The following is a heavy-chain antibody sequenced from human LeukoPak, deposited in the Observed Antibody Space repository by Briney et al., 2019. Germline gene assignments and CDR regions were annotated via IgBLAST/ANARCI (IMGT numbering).Heavy chain of an antibody. V-gene: IGHV1-46*01. CDR3: ARVVAVAGSTVDY. J-gene: IGHJ4*02. CDR1: GYTFTSYY. Sequence: ASVKVSCKASGYTFTSYYMHWVRQAPGQGLEWMGIINPSGGSTSYAQKLQGRVTMTTDTSTSTAYMELRSLRSDDTAVYYCARVVAVAGSTVDYWGQGTLVTVSS. D-gene: IGHD6-19*01. CDR2: INPSGGST.